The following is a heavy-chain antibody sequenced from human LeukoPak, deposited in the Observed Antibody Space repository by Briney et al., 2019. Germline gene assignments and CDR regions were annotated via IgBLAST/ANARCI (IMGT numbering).Heavy chain of an antibody. Sequence: TSETLSLTCTVSGGSISSYYRSWIRQPPGKGLEWIGYIYYSGSTNYNPSLKSRVTISVDTSKNQFSLKLSSVTAADTAVYYCARALVVPAAIDYWGQGTLVTVSS. V-gene: IGHV4-59*01. CDR3: ARALVVPAAIDY. CDR2: IYYSGST. D-gene: IGHD2-2*02. J-gene: IGHJ4*02. CDR1: GGSISSYY.